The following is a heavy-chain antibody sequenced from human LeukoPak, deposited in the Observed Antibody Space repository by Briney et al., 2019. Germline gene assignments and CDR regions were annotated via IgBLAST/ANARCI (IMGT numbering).Heavy chain of an antibody. Sequence: PSETLSLTCTVSGGSVSSGSYYWRWIRQPPGKTLEWIGHIYYSGGTNYNPSLKSRVTISVDPSRNQFSLKLTSVTAADTAVYYCARGIFYYYGSSGYYHFDYWGQGTLVTVSS. CDR2: IYYSGGT. CDR1: GGSVSSGSYY. J-gene: IGHJ4*02. V-gene: IGHV4-61*01. CDR3: ARGIFYYYGSSGYYHFDY. D-gene: IGHD3-22*01.